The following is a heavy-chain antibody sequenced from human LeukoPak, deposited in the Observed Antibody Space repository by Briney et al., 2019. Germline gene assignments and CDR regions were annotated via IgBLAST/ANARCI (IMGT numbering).Heavy chain of an antibody. D-gene: IGHD3-3*01. CDR3: AKFKNYDFWSGYYGDY. CDR2: ISGSGGST. J-gene: IGHJ4*02. V-gene: IGHV3-23*01. Sequence: GGSLRLSCAASGFTFSSYSMNWVRQAPGKGLEWVSAISGSGGSTYYADSVKGRFTISRDNSKNTLYLQMNSLRAEDTAAYYCAKFKNYDFWSGYYGDYWGQGTLVTVSS. CDR1: GFTFSSYS.